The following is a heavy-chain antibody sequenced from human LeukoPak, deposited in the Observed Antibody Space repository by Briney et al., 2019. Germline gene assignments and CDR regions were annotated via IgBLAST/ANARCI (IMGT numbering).Heavy chain of an antibody. CDR3: ARLGPDYYGSGSYYRYFEY. D-gene: IGHD3-10*01. Sequence: PSETLSLTCNVSGGYISSSRYFWGWIRQPPGKGLEWIGRIYYSGSTYYNPSLKSRVTISVDSSKNQFSLKLSSVTAADTAVYYCARLGPDYYGSGSYYRYFEYWGQGTLVTVSS. CDR1: GGYISSSRYF. V-gene: IGHV4-39*01. CDR2: IYYSGST. J-gene: IGHJ4*02.